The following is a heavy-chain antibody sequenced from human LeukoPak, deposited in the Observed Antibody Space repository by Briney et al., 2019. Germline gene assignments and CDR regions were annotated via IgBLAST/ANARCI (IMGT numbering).Heavy chain of an antibody. CDR1: GGSISSYY. J-gene: IGHJ4*02. D-gene: IGHD1-20*01. CDR3: ARLLRSYNWNDVFDY. V-gene: IGHV4-59*01. Sequence: RTSETLSLTCTVSGGSISSYYWSWIRQPPGKGLEWIGYIYYSGSTNYNPSLKSRVTISVDTSKNQFSLKLSSVTAADTAVYYCARLLRSYNWNDVFDYWGQGTLVTVSS. CDR2: IYYSGST.